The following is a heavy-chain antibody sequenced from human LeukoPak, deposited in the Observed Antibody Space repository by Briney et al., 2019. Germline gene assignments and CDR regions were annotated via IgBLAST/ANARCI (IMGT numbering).Heavy chain of an antibody. CDR3: AREGVYSYGYFY. J-gene: IGHJ4*02. CDR2: ISSSSSYI. CDR1: GFTFSSYS. D-gene: IGHD5-18*01. V-gene: IGHV3-21*01. Sequence: PGGSLRLSCAASGFTFSSYSMNWVRQAPGEGLEWVSSISSSSSYIYYADSVKGRFTISRDNAKNSLYLQMNSLRAEDTAVYYCAREGVYSYGYFYWGQGTLVTVSS.